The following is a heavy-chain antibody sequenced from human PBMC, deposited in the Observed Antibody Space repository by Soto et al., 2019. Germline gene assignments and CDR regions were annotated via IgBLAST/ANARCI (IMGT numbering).Heavy chain of an antibody. CDR1: GFTFSSYG. Sequence: PGGSLRLSCAASGFTFSSYGMHWVRQAPGKGLEWVAVIWYDGSNKYYADSVKGRFTISRDNSKNTLYLQMNSLRAEDTAVYYCARDPDPRITIFGVVIPSYGMDVWGQGTTVTVSS. J-gene: IGHJ6*02. D-gene: IGHD3-3*01. CDR3: ARDPDPRITIFGVVIPSYGMDV. CDR2: IWYDGSNK. V-gene: IGHV3-33*01.